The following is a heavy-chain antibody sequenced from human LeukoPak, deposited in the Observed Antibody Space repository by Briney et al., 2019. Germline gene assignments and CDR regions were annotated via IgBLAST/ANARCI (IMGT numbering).Heavy chain of an antibody. J-gene: IGHJ3*02. CDR2: ISVSGDST. CDR3: AYGSGSVRHDAFDM. Sequence: GGSLRLSCAASGLTISTYAMTWVRQAPGKGLEWVSSISVSGDSTYYADSVRGRFSIARDNSKNTLYLHMNSLRVEDTAVYYCAYGSGSVRHDAFDMWGQGTMVTVSS. CDR1: GLTISTYA. V-gene: IGHV3-23*01. D-gene: IGHD1-26*01.